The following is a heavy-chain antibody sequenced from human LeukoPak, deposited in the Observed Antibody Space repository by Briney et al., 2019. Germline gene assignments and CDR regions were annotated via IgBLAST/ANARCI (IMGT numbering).Heavy chain of an antibody. D-gene: IGHD3-10*01. V-gene: IGHV4-61*01. CDR1: GYSISSGYY. CDR3: ARGEVRGAVNY. CDR2: IYYSGST. Sequence: SETLSLTCTVSGYSISSGYYWSWIRQPPGKGLEWIGYIYYSGSTNYNPSLKSRVTISVDTSKNQFSLKLSSVTAADTAVYYCARGEVRGAVNYWGQGTLVTVSS. J-gene: IGHJ4*02.